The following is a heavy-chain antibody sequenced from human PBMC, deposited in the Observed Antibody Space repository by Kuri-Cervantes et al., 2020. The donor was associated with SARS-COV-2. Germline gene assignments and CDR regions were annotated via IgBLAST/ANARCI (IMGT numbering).Heavy chain of an antibody. J-gene: IGHJ6*02. Sequence: GSLRPSCAASGFTVSSNYMTWVRQAPGKGPEWVSIIYSDGSTFYADSVKGRFTISRDNSKNMLHLQMNSLRAEDTAVYYCVRWGGLGGRGTYYYFYALDVWGQGTTVTVSS. CDR3: VRWGGLGGRGTYYYFYALDV. D-gene: IGHD3-16*01. CDR1: GFTVSSNY. V-gene: IGHV3-66*01. CDR2: IYSDGST.